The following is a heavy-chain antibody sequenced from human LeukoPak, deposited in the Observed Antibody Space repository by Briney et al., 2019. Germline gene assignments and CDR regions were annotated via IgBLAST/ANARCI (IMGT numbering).Heavy chain of an antibody. CDR1: GFAFGIYG. V-gene: IGHV3-33*01. Sequence: PGRSLKLSCTASGFAFGIYGMRWVRQEPGKGLEWVAFICPGGTRSFYADSVKGRFTISRDDSNNTVYLHMSSLKAEDTALYYCVRDRNNNYFDYWGQGTLLTVSS. D-gene: IGHD1-14*01. CDR3: VRDRNNNYFDY. J-gene: IGHJ4*02. CDR2: ICPGGTRS.